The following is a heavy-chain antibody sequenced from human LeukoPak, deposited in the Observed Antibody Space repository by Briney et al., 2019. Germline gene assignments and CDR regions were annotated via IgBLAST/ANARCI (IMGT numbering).Heavy chain of an antibody. CDR2: ISSSSSYI. CDR1: GFTFRIYN. CDR3: ARGASRADY. V-gene: IGHV3-21*01. Sequence: PGGSLRLSCAASGFTFRIYNMNWVRQAPGKRPEWVSSISSSSSYIYYADSVKGRFTISRDSAKNSLYLQMNSLRAEDTALYYCARGASRADYWGQGTLVTVSS. J-gene: IGHJ4*02.